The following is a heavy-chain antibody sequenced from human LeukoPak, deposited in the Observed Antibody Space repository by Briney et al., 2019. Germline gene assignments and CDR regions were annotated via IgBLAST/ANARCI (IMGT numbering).Heavy chain of an antibody. CDR3: ARDGNSGYDLAV. CDR1: GYTFNNYY. J-gene: IGHJ6*02. CDR2: INPNSGGT. V-gene: IGHV1-2*02. Sequence: ASVKVSCKASGYTFNNYYMHWVRQAPGQGLEWMGWINPNSGGTNYAQKFQGRVTMTRDTSISTAYMELSRLRSDDTAVYYCARDGNSGYDLAVWGQGTTVTVSS. D-gene: IGHD5-12*01.